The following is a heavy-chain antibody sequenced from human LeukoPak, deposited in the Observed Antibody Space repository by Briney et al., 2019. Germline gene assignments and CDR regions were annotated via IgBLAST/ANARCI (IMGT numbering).Heavy chain of an antibody. J-gene: IGHJ4*02. V-gene: IGHV4-59*01. Sequence: SETLSLTCTVSGGSISSYYWSWIRQPPGKGLEWIGYIYYSGSTNYNPSLKSRVTISVDTSKNQFSLKLSSVTAADTAVYYCARLGGIYYFDYWGQGTLVTVSS. D-gene: IGHD2/OR15-2a*01. CDR3: ARLGGIYYFDY. CDR1: GGSISSYY. CDR2: IYYSGST.